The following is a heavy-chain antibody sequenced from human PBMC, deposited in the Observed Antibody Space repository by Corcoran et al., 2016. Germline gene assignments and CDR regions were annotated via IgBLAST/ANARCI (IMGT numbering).Heavy chain of an antibody. Sequence: QVQLQQWGAGLLKPSETLSLTCAVYGGSFSGYYWSWIRQPPGKGLEWIGEINHSGSTNYNPSLKSRVTISVDTSKNQFSLKLSSVTAADTAVYYCARGAGGSYYPPSPENAFDIWGQGTMVTVSS. CDR1: GGSFSGYY. V-gene: IGHV4-34*01. CDR3: ARGAGGSYYPPSPENAFDI. J-gene: IGHJ3*02. D-gene: IGHD1-26*01. CDR2: INHSGST.